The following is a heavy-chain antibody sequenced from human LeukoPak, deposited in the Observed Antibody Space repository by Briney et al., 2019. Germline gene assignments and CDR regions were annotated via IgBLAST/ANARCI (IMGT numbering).Heavy chain of an antibody. CDR1: GDSISSGDYY. V-gene: IGHV4-61*02. D-gene: IGHD2-8*01. CDR2: ISSSGST. J-gene: IGHJ4*02. CDR3: ARQNGVGLFTLP. Sequence: SETLSLTCTVSGDSISSGDYYWSWIRQPAGKGLEWIGRISSSGSTNYNPSLKSRVTISVDTSKNQFSLKLSSVTAADTAVYYCARQNGVGLFTLPGGQGTLVTASS.